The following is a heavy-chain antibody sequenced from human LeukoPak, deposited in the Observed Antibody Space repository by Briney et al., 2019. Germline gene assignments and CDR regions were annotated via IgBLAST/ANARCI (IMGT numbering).Heavy chain of an antibody. CDR3: ARAAVTDPKDFDY. D-gene: IGHD2-21*02. J-gene: IGHJ4*02. V-gene: IGHV3-30*19. CDR1: GFTFSSYG. CDR2: ISYDGSNK. Sequence: GGSLRLSCAASGFTFSSYGMHWVRQAPGKGLEWVAVISYDGSNKYYADSVKGRFTISRDNSKNTLYLQMNSLRAEDTAVYYCARAAVTDPKDFDYWGQGTLVTVSS.